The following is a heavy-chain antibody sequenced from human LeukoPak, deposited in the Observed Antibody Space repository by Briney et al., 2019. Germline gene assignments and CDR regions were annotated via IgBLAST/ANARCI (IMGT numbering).Heavy chain of an antibody. V-gene: IGHV3-21*01. CDR3: AREIVSAVAGNFDY. D-gene: IGHD6-19*01. J-gene: IGHJ4*02. Sequence: GGSLRLSCAASGFTFSSYSMNWVRQAPGKGLEWVSSISSSSSYIYYADSVKGRFTISRDNAKNSLSLEMNSLRAEDTAVYYCAREIVSAVAGNFDYWGQGTLVTVSS. CDR1: GFTFSSYS. CDR2: ISSSSSYI.